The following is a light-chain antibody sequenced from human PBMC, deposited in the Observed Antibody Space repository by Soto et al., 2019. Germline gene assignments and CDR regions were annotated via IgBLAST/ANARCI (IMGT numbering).Light chain of an antibody. Sequence: QSALTRAPSASGSPGQSVTISCAGTVSDVGGYNYVSWYQQHPGKVPQLMIYQVSKRPSGVPDRFSASKSDTTASLTISGLQAEDEGDYYCMSYAGRNRFVFGTGTKLTVL. CDR2: QVS. V-gene: IGLV2-8*01. CDR3: MSYAGRNRFV. CDR1: VSDVGGYNY. J-gene: IGLJ1*01.